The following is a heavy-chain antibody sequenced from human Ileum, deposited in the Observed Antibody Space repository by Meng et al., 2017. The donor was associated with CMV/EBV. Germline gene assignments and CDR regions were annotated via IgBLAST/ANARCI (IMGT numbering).Heavy chain of an antibody. CDR3: VRRVVVMGGPFDS. V-gene: IGHV4-39*01. CDR1: GESISSSACC. Sequence: CGESISSSACCWGWIRQSPGEGLEYVGTIYFGGGTYCNPSLESRVTISVDTSKNQFSLTLSSVTAADTAVYYCVRRVVVMGGPFDSWGQGTLVTVSS. CDR2: IYFGGGT. D-gene: IGHD2-15*01. J-gene: IGHJ4*02.